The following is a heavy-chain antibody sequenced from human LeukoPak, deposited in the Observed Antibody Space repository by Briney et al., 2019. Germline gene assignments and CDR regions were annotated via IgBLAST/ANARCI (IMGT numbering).Heavy chain of an antibody. V-gene: IGHV1-2*02. CDR2: INPNSGGT. Sequence: ASMKVSCKASGYTFTGYCMHWVRQAPGQGLEWMGWINPNSGGTNYAQKFQGRVTMTRDTSISTAYMELSRLRSDDTAVYYCARDFRGANWFDPWGQGTLVTVSS. J-gene: IGHJ5*02. CDR3: ARDFRGANWFDP. CDR1: GYTFTGYC. D-gene: IGHD3-10*01.